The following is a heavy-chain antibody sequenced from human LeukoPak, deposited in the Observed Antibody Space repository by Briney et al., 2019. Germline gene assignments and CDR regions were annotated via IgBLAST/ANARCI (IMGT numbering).Heavy chain of an antibody. CDR3: ARVGAYYDILTGYPKFDP. CDR1: GGSISSGSYY. D-gene: IGHD3-9*01. J-gene: IGHJ5*02. V-gene: IGHV4-61*02. Sequence: SETLSLTCTVSGGSISSGSYYWSWIRQPAGKGLEWIGRIYTSGSTNYNPSLKSRVTISVDRSKSQFSLQLSSVTAADTAVYYCARVGAYYDILTGYPKFDPWGQGTLVTVSS. CDR2: IYTSGST.